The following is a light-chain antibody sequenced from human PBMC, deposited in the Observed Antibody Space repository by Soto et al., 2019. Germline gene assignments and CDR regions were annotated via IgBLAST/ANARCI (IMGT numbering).Light chain of an antibody. CDR1: SSDVGGYNY. J-gene: IGLJ1*01. V-gene: IGLV2-14*03. CDR3: SSFTSSSTRV. CDR2: EVT. Sequence: QSALTQPASVSGSPGQSITISCTGTSSDVGGYNYVSWYQQHPGKAPKLIIYEVTNRPSGISSRFSGSKSDNTASLTIAGLQSEDEAEYFCSSFTSSSTRVFGTGTKVTVL.